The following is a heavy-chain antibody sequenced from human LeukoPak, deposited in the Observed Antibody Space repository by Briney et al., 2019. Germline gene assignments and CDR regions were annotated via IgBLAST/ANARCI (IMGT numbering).Heavy chain of an antibody. CDR1: GFTFSSYA. CDR2: INSDGSST. Sequence: GGSLRLSCAASGFTFSSYAMSRVRQAPGKGLVWVSHINSDGSSTTYADSVKGRFTISRDNAKNTVYLQMNSLRAEDTAVYYCVRDYRYAGHESVYWGQGTLVTVSS. D-gene: IGHD5-12*01. CDR3: VRDYRYAGHESVY. V-gene: IGHV3-74*01. J-gene: IGHJ4*02.